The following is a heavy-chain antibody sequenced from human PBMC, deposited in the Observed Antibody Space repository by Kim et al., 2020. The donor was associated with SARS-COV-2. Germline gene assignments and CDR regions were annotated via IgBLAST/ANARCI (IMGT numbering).Heavy chain of an antibody. J-gene: IGHJ4*02. CDR2: IYYSGST. V-gene: IGHV4-39*01. CDR3: ARRGRQTAMVNPFD. CDR1: GGSISSSSYY. D-gene: IGHD5-18*01. Sequence: SETLSLTCTVSGGSISSSSYYWGWIRQPPGKGLEWIGSIYYSGSTYYNPSLKSRVTISVDTSKNQFSLKLSSVTAADTAVYYCARRGRQTAMVNPFDWGQGNLVTVSS.